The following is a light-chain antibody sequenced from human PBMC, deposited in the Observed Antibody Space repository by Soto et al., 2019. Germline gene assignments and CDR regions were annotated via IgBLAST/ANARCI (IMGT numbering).Light chain of an antibody. CDR2: DAS. V-gene: IGKV3-20*01. Sequence: EIVLTQSPATLSSFPGDRVTLSCRASQYINTRLAWYQHRPGQAPRLLIYDASTRATGLPARFSGSGSGTEFTLTISRLEPEDCAVYYCQQYGGARWTFGQGTKVDIK. J-gene: IGKJ1*01. CDR1: QYINTR. CDR3: QQYGGARWT.